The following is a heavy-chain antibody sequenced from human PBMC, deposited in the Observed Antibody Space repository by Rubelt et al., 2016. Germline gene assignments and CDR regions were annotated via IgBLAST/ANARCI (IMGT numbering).Heavy chain of an antibody. J-gene: IGHJ2*01. D-gene: IGHD2-2*01. CDR3: ARHLRYCSSTSCVSPWYFDL. Sequence: EVQLVQSGAEVKKPGESLKISCKGSGYSFTSYWIGWVRQMPGKGLEWMGIIYPGDSDTRYSPSFQGQVTISADKSISTAYLQWSSLKASDTAMYYCARHLRYCSSTSCVSPWYFDLWGRGTLVTVSS. CDR2: IYPGDSDT. V-gene: IGHV5-51*01. CDR1: GYSFTSYW.